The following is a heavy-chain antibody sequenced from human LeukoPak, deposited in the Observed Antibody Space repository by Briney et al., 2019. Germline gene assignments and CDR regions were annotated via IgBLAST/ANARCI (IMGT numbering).Heavy chain of an antibody. Sequence: GGSLRLSCAASGFTFSSYEMNWVRQAPGKGLEWVSYISSSGSTIYYADSVKGRFTISRDNAKNSLYLQMNSLRAEDTAVYYCIGYNSGWFDYWGQGTLVTVSS. CDR3: IGYNSGWFDY. CDR1: GFTFSSYE. D-gene: IGHD6-19*01. CDR2: ISSSGSTI. V-gene: IGHV3-48*03. J-gene: IGHJ5*01.